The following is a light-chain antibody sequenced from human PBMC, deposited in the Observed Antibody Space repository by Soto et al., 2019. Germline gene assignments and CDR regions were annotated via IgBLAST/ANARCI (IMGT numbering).Light chain of an antibody. CDR1: QSVSSN. Sequence: EIVMTQSPATLSVSPGERATLSCRASQSVSSNLAWYQQKPGQAPRLLIYGASTRATGIPARFSGSGSGTEFNLTISSLQAEDVAVYYCQQYYSTPPFFGGGTKVEI. V-gene: IGKV3-15*01. CDR2: GAS. CDR3: QQYYSTPPF. J-gene: IGKJ4*01.